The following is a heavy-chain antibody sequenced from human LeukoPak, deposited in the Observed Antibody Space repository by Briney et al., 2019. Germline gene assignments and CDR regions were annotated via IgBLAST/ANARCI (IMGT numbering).Heavy chain of an antibody. Sequence: GGSLRLSCAASGFTFSNYEMHWVRQAPGKGLEWVSYISSSGSDIYYADSVKGRFTISRDTSKNTLYLQMDSLRPEDMAVYYCARVVGHGNFDYWGQGALVTVSS. CDR3: ARVVGHGNFDY. V-gene: IGHV3-48*03. D-gene: IGHD1-26*01. CDR2: ISSSGSDI. CDR1: GFTFSNYE. J-gene: IGHJ4*02.